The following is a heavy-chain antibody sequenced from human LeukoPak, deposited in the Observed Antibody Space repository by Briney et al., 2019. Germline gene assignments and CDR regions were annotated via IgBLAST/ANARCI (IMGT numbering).Heavy chain of an antibody. CDR1: GFTFRNYA. Sequence: GGSLTLSCAASGFTFRNYAMSWVRQAPGKGLEWVSAISGNGAGTYYADSVRGRFTISRDNSQTTLYLHMNSLRAEDTAVYYCAKYSSNWYTPFDYWGQGTLVTVSS. V-gene: IGHV3-23*01. CDR3: AKYSSNWYTPFDY. J-gene: IGHJ4*02. CDR2: ISGNGAGT. D-gene: IGHD6-13*01.